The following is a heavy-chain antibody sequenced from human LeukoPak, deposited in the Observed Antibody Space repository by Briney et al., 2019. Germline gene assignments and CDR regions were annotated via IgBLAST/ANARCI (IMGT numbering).Heavy chain of an antibody. Sequence: PGGSLRLSCAASGFTFSSYGMHWVRQAPGKGLEWVAVISYDGSNKYYADSVKGRFTISRDNSKNTLYLQMNSLRAEDTAVYDCAKCRRNRIPKSSSTSCFIDYWGQGTLVTVSS. CDR2: ISYDGSNK. V-gene: IGHV3-30*18. CDR1: GFTFSSYG. CDR3: AKCRRNRIPKSSSTSCFIDY. J-gene: IGHJ4*02. D-gene: IGHD2-2*01.